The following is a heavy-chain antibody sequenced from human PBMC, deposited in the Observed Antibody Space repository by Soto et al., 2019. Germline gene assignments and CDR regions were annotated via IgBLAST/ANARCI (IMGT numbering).Heavy chain of an antibody. J-gene: IGHJ6*02. CDR2: IIPIFGTA. V-gene: IGHV1-69*13. D-gene: IGHD6-19*01. CDR3: ATRQQWLVHDYYYYGMDV. Sequence: SVKVSCKASGGTFSSYAISWVRQAPGQGLEWMGGIIPIFGTANYAQKFQGRVTITADESTGTAYMELSSLRSEDTAVYYCATRQQWLVHDYYYYGMDVWGQGTTVTVSS. CDR1: GGTFSSYA.